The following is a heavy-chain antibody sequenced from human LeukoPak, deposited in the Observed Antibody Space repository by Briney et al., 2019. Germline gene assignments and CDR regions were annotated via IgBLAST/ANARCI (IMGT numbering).Heavy chain of an antibody. D-gene: IGHD2-15*01. CDR3: ARGRLGYCSGGSCYSKAFDI. V-gene: IGHV4-31*03. CDR2: IYYSGST. Sequence: PSETLSLTCTVSGGSISSGGYYWSWIRQHPGKGLEWIGYIYYSGSTYYNPSLKSRVTISVDTSKNQFSLKLSSVTAADTAVHYCARGRLGYCSGGSCYSKAFDIWGQGTMVTVSS. CDR1: GGSISSGGYY. J-gene: IGHJ3*02.